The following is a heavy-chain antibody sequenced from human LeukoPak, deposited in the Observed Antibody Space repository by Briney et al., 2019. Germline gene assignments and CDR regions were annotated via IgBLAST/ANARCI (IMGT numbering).Heavy chain of an antibody. CDR2: ISYDGSNK. CDR3: AKACSYHDSSGYYYFDRDYFDY. Sequence: GGSLRLSCAASGFTFSSYGMHWVRQAPGKGLEWVAVISYDGSNKYYADSVKGRFTISRDNSKNTLYLQMNSLRAEDTAVYYCAKACSYHDSSGYYYFDRDYFDYWGQGTLVTVSS. CDR1: GFTFSSYG. J-gene: IGHJ4*02. D-gene: IGHD3-22*01. V-gene: IGHV3-30*18.